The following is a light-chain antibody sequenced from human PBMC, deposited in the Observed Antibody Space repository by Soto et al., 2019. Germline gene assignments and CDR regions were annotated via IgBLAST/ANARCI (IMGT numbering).Light chain of an antibody. CDR1: SIDVGGYHY. V-gene: IGLV2-8*01. Sequence: LTQPPSASGSPGQSVTISCTGTSIDVGGYHYVSWYQQHPGKAPKLMIYEVSKRPSGVPDRFSGSKSGNTASLTVSGLQAEDEADYYCSSYAGSYYVFGTGTKVTVL. CDR3: SSYAGSYYV. J-gene: IGLJ1*01. CDR2: EVS.